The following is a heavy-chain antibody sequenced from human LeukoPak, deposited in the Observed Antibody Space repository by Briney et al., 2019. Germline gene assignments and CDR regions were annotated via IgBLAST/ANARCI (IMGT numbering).Heavy chain of an antibody. Sequence: ASVKVSCKASGYTFATYGISWVRQAPGQGLEWMGWISAYNGNTNYAQKLQGRVTMTTDTSTSTAYVEQRSLRSDDTAVYYCARDRDCSSTTCLNWLDPWGQGTLVTVSS. D-gene: IGHD2-2*01. CDR3: ARDRDCSSTTCLNWLDP. CDR2: ISAYNGNT. J-gene: IGHJ5*02. V-gene: IGHV1-18*01. CDR1: GYTFATYG.